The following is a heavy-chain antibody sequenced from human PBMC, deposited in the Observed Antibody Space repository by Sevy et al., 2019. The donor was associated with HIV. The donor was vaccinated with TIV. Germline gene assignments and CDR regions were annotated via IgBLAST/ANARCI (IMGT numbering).Heavy chain of an antibody. CDR1: GFTFTSYA. CDR2: IYGGGGVT. V-gene: IGHV3-23*01. J-gene: IGHJ3*02. D-gene: IGHD3-22*01. CDR3: AGRRYDSSGSFDALDI. Sequence: GGSLRLSCKPSGFTFTSYAMNWVRQAPGKGLEWISTIYGGGGVTYYADSVKGRFTISRDKTKNTLYLQMNNLRTEDTALYYCAGRRYDSSGSFDALDIWGQGTMVTVSS.